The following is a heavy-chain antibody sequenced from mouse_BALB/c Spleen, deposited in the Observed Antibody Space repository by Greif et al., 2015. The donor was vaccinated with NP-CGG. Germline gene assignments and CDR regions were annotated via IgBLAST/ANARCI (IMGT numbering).Heavy chain of an antibody. CDR1: GFSLTSYG. CDR3: ARNFWGGNYLDWYFDV. CDR2: IWSGGST. D-gene: IGHD2-1*01. Sequence: VQLQQSGPGLVQPSQSLSITCTVSGFSLTSYGVHWVRQSPGKGLEWLGVIWSGGSTDYNAAFISRLSISKDNSKSQVFFKMNSLQANDTAIYYCARNFWGGNYLDWYFDVWGAGTTVTVSS. J-gene: IGHJ1*01. V-gene: IGHV2-2*02.